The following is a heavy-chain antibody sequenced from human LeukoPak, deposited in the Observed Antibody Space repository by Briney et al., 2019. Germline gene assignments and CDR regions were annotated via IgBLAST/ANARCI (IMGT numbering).Heavy chain of an antibody. D-gene: IGHD3-16*01. CDR2: INSDGSST. V-gene: IGHV3-74*01. CDR3: ARDLYDYVWGSPNNWFDP. J-gene: IGHJ5*02. CDR1: VFTFSSYW. Sequence: GGSLRLSCAASVFTFSSYWMHWVRQAPGKGLVWVSRINSDGSSTSYADSVKGRFTISRDNAKNTLYLQMNSLRAEDTAVYYCARDLYDYVWGSPNNWFDPWGQGTLVTVSS.